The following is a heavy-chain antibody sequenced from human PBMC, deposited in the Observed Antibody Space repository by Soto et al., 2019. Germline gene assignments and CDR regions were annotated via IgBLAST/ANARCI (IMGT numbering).Heavy chain of an antibody. CDR3: VRGMPLWHLDS. V-gene: IGHV3-74*03. Sequence: EVQLVESGGGLVQPGESLRLSCAASGLTFRSYWMHWVRQAPGKGLVWVSRINTDGSVALYVDSVKGPVTISRDNATKTLYLNMDTRRAEDTAGAQCVRGMPLWHLDSWGQGTLVTAYS. CDR2: INTDGSVA. CDR1: GLTFRSYW. J-gene: IGHJ4*02. D-gene: IGHD2-2*01.